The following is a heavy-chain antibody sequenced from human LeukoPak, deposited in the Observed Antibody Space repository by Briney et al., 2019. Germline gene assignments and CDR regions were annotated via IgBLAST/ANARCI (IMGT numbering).Heavy chain of an antibody. CDR1: GFTFSSYS. CDR3: ARGRGERITMTFDY. V-gene: IGHV3-21*01. D-gene: IGHD3-22*01. CDR2: ISSSSSYI. Sequence: GGSLRLSCAASGFTFSSYSMNGVRQAPGKGLEWVSSISSSSSYIYYADSVKGRFTVSRDNAKNSLYLQMNSLRAEDTAVYYCARGRGERITMTFDYWGQGTLVTVSS. J-gene: IGHJ4*02.